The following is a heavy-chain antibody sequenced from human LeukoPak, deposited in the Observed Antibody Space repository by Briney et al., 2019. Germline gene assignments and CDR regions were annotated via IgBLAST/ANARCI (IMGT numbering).Heavy chain of an antibody. V-gene: IGHV3-30*02. CDR3: AREGYSSSRGAFDI. J-gene: IGHJ3*02. CDR2: IRYDANNK. CDR1: GFTFSRYG. Sequence: PGGSLRLSCAASGFTFSRYGMHWVRQAPGKGLEWVAFIRYDANNKYYADSVKGRFTISRDNSRNMLYLQMNSLRAEDTAVYYCAREGYSSSRGAFDIWGQGTMVTVSS. D-gene: IGHD6-13*01.